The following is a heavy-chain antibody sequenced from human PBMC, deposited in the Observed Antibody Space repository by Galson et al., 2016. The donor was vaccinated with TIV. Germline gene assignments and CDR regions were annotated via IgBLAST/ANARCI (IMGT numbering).Heavy chain of an antibody. CDR2: VYPGTSHT. CDR1: GYPFSGYY. V-gene: IGHV5-51*01. D-gene: IGHD3-22*01. Sequence: QSGAEVKKTGESLKITCRGSGYPFSGYYIGWVRQVPGKGLEWMGIVYPGTSHTVHSTSFEGQVTISADKSTSTAYLQWSSLKASDTAMYYCARHDSSAFSNWYFNLWGRGTLVTVSS. CDR3: ARHDSSAFSNWYFNL. J-gene: IGHJ2*01.